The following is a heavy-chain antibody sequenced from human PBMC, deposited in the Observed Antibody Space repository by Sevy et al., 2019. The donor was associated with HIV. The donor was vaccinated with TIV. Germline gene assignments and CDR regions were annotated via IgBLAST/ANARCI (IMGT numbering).Heavy chain of an antibody. Sequence: SETLSLTCTVSGGSIIHYYWSWIRQPPGKGLEWIGYIYYSGSTNYNPSLKSRVTISVDTSKNQFSLKLSSVTAADTAVYYCARTGYGGRSSVDYWGQGTLVTVSS. D-gene: IGHD4-17*01. V-gene: IGHV4-59*01. CDR3: ARTGYGGRSSVDY. J-gene: IGHJ4*02. CDR2: IYYSGST. CDR1: GGSIIHYY.